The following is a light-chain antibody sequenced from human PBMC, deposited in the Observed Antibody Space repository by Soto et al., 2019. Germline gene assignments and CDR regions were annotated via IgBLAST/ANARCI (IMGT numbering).Light chain of an antibody. Sequence: QSALTQPASVSGSPGQSITISCTGTSSDVGAYNYVSWYQQYPGEAPKVIIYDVSHRPAGVSNRFSGSKSGNTASLTISGLQTQDEADYYCSSYTSATTYVFGTGTKVTVL. V-gene: IGLV2-14*01. CDR3: SSYTSATTYV. J-gene: IGLJ1*01. CDR2: DVS. CDR1: SSDVGAYNY.